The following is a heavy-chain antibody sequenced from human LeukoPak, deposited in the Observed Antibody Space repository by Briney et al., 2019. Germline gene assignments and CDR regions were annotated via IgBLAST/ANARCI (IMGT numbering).Heavy chain of an antibody. Sequence: ASVKVSCKASGYIFTSYGISWVRQAPGQGLEWMGWINPNSGGTNYAQKFQGWVTMTRDTPISTAYMELSRLRSDDTAVYYCARDIPSTHSSSWPPLGPQLGFDPWGQGTLVTVSS. V-gene: IGHV1-2*04. J-gene: IGHJ5*02. D-gene: IGHD6-13*01. CDR3: ARDIPSTHSSSWPPLGPQLGFDP. CDR1: GYIFTSYG. CDR2: INPNSGGT.